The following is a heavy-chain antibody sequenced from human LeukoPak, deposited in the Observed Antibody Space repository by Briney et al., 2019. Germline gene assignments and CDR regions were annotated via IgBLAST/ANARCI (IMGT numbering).Heavy chain of an antibody. J-gene: IGHJ6*02. CDR1: GFTFSTYG. CDR2: IRFDGSDK. Sequence: GGSLRLSCSASGFTFSTYGMHWVRQAPGKGLEWVAFIRFDGSDKYYADSVKGRFTISRDNSKNTLYLQMNSLRAEDTAVYYCAKDLIISGSGPPGMDVWGQGTTVTVSS. D-gene: IGHD3-10*01. CDR3: AKDLIISGSGPPGMDV. V-gene: IGHV3-30*02.